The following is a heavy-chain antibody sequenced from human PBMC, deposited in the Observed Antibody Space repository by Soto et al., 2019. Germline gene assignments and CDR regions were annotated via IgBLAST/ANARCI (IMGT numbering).Heavy chain of an antibody. CDR1: GGSISSSSYY. V-gene: IGHV4-39*01. CDR3: ARQEGYCSGGSCYAFDY. Sequence: PSETLSLTCTVSGGSISSSSYYWGWIRQPPGKGLEWIGSIYYSGSTYYNPSLKSRVTISVDTSKNQFSLKLSSVTAADTAVYYCARQEGYCSGGSCYAFDYWGQGTLVTVSS. D-gene: IGHD2-15*01. CDR2: IYYSGST. J-gene: IGHJ4*02.